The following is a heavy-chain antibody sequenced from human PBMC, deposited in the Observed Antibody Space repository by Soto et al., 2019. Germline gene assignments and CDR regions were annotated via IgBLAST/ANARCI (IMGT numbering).Heavy chain of an antibody. D-gene: IGHD6-19*01. J-gene: IGHJ6*02. CDR1: GFTFSSYS. Sequence: PGGSLRLSCAASGFTFSSYSMNWVRQAPGKGLEWVSSISSSSSYIYYADSVKGRFTISRDNAKNSLYLQMNSLRAEDTAVYYCARDNGRGVIAVAGLGMDVWGQGTTVTVSS. CDR2: ISSSSSYI. CDR3: ARDNGRGVIAVAGLGMDV. V-gene: IGHV3-21*01.